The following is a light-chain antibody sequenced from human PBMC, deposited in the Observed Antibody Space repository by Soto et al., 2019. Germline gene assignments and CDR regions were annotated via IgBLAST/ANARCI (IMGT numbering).Light chain of an antibody. CDR1: SSDVGGYNY. CDR3: SSYRTGGPFV. J-gene: IGLJ1*01. Sequence: QSALTQPASVSGSPGQSIAISCTGTSSDVGGYNYVSWYQQLPGKAPKLLISEVSNRPSGVSHRFSGSKSGNTASLTISGLQAEDEADYYWSSYRTGGPFVFGTGTKVTVL. V-gene: IGLV2-14*01. CDR2: EVS.